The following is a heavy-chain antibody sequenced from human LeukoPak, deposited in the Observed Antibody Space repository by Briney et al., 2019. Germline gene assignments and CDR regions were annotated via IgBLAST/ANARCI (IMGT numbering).Heavy chain of an antibody. D-gene: IGHD3/OR15-3a*01. V-gene: IGHV4-34*01. CDR2: INHSGSD. CDR1: GGSFSDYY. CDR3: ARQTGSGLFILP. J-gene: IGHJ4*02. Sequence: SETPSLTCAVYGGSFSDYYWTWIRQAPGKGLEWIGEINHSGSDNYNPSLKSRITLSVDTSKNQFSLRLTSVTAADTAVYYCARQTGSGLFILPGGQGTLVTVSS.